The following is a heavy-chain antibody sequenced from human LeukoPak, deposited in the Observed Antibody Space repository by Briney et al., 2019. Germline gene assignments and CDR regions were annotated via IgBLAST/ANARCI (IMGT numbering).Heavy chain of an antibody. CDR1: GFTFSSYA. V-gene: IGHV3-30-3*01. CDR3: ARDPVTQYYFDY. Sequence: GRSLRLSCAASGFTFSSYAMHWVRQAPGKGLEWVAVISYDGSNKYYADSVKGRFTISRDNSKNTLYLQMNSLRAEDTAVYYCARDPVTQYYFDYWGQGILVTVSS. J-gene: IGHJ4*02. D-gene: IGHD4-17*01. CDR2: ISYDGSNK.